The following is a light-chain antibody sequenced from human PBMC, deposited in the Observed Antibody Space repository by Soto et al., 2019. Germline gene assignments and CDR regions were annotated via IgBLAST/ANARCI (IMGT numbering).Light chain of an antibody. CDR3: QQYNDWPPWT. CDR1: QSVRSN. V-gene: IGKV3-15*01. CDR2: GAS. J-gene: IGKJ1*01. Sequence: EIVLTQSPGTLSLSPRERATLSCRASQSVRSNLAWYQQKPGQAPRLLIHGASSRATGIPDRFSGSGSETEFTLTISSLQSEDFAVYYCQQYNDWPPWTFGQGTKVDIK.